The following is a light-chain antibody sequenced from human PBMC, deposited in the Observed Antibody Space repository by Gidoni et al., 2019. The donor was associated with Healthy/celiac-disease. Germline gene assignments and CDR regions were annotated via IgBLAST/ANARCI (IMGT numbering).Light chain of an antibody. CDR2: AAS. CDR3: QQSYTTLWT. CDR1: QNISSY. V-gene: IGKV1-39*01. J-gene: IGKJ1*01. Sequence: DIQLTQSPSPRSASFGDRATITCRASQNISSYLNWYQQKPGKAPKLLIYAASSLQSGVPSRFSGSGSGTDFTLTISSLQPEDFATYYCQQSYTTLWTFGQGTKVEIK.